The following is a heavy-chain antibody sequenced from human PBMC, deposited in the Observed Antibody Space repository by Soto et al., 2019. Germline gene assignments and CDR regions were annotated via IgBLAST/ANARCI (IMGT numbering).Heavy chain of an antibody. D-gene: IGHD2-8*01. CDR1: GYTFTSYD. CDR2: MNPNSGNT. J-gene: IGHJ3*02. Sequence: GASVKVSCKASGYTFTSYDINWVRQATGQGLEWMGWMNPNSGNTGYAQKFQGRVTMTRDTSTSTVYMELSSLRSEDTAVYYCARDVLIGGAFDIWGQGTMVTVSS. V-gene: IGHV1-8*01. CDR3: ARDVLIGGAFDI.